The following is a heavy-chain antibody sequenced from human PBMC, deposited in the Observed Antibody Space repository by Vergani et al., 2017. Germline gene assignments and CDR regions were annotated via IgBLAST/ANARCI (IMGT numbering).Heavy chain of an antibody. V-gene: IGHV3-33*06. D-gene: IGHD3-22*01. Sequence: QVQLVESGGGVVQPGRSLRLSCAASGFTFSSYGMHWVRQAPGKGLEWVAVIWYDGSNKYYADSVKGRFTISRDNSKNTLYLQMNSLRAEDTALYYCAKGEQYYYDSSGYYPTPFDYWGQGTLVTVSS. CDR2: IWYDGSNK. CDR1: GFTFSSYG. CDR3: AKGEQYYYDSSGYYPTPFDY. J-gene: IGHJ4*02.